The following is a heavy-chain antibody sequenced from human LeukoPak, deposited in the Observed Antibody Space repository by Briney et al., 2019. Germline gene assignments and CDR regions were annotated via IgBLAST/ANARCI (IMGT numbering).Heavy chain of an antibody. D-gene: IGHD3-10*02. CDR1: GFTFSSYE. CDR2: TSSSGSTR. Sequence: GGSLRLSCAASGFTFSSYEMNWVRQAPGKGLEWVSYTSSSGSTRYYTDSVKGRFTISRDNAKNSLYLQMNSLRAEDTAVYYCAELGITMIGGVWGKGTTVTISS. CDR3: AELGITMIGGV. J-gene: IGHJ6*04. V-gene: IGHV3-48*03.